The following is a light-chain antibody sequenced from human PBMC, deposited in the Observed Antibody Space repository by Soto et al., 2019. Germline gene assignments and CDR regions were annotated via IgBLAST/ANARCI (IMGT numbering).Light chain of an antibody. J-gene: IGLJ2*01. CDR2: TNN. CDR3: SAWDDSLNAVV. V-gene: IGLV1-44*01. CDR1: SSNLGSNT. Sequence: QSVLTQPPSASGTPGQRVTISCSGSSSNLGSNTVNWHQQIPGAAPKLLIYTNNQRPSGVPDRFSGSKSGTSASLAISGLQSDDEADFYCSAWDDSLNAVVFGGGTKVTVL.